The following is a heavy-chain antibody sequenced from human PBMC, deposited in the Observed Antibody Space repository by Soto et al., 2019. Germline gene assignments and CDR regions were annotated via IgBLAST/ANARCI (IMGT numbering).Heavy chain of an antibody. D-gene: IGHD6-13*01. V-gene: IGHV5-10-1*01. CDR3: ARHGGSSWSGAYYYYGMDV. J-gene: IGHJ6*02. Sequence: PGESLKISCKGSGYSFTSYWISWVRQMPGKGLEWMGRIDPSDSYTNYSPSFQGHVTISADKSISTAYLQWSSLKASDTAMYYCARHGGSSWSGAYYYYGMDVWGQGTTVTVSS. CDR1: GYSFTSYW. CDR2: IDPSDSYT.